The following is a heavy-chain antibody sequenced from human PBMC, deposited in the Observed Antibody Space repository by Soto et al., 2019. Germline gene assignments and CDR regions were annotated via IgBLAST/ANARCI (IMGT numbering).Heavy chain of an antibody. V-gene: IGHV4-59*08. J-gene: IGHJ4*02. CDR2: IYYSGNT. CDR1: GDSMSSYY. CDR3: ARHPGIGNFDS. Sequence: SETLSLTCTVSGDSMSSYYWSWIRKPPGKELEWLGYIYYSGNTDYNPSLKSRVTMSIDTSKSQFSLRLSSVTAADTAVYFCARHPGIGNFDSWGQGILVTVSS.